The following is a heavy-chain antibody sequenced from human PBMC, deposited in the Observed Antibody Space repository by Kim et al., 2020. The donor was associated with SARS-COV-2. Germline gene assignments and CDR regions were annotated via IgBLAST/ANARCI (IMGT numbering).Heavy chain of an antibody. CDR1: GFSFSAYW. Sequence: GGSLRLSCAAPGFSFSAYWMSWVRLAPGKGLEWVANMKQDGTVKYYVDSVKGRFTISRDNAKNSLYLQMNSLRAEDTALYYCARDPAFHAYDLWGQGTMVTVSS. CDR3: ARDPAFHAYDL. D-gene: IGHD3-16*01. J-gene: IGHJ3*01. V-gene: IGHV3-7*01. CDR2: MKQDGTVK.